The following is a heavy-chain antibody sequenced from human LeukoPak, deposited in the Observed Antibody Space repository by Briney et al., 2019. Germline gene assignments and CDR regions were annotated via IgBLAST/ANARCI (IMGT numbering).Heavy chain of an antibody. Sequence: PSETLSLTCAVYGGSFSGYYWSWIRQPPGKGLEWIGYIYYSGSTNYNPSLKSRVTISVDTSKNQFSLKLSSVTAAVTAVYYCARGFYYDFWSGYPYYYYYYYMDVWGKGTTVTVSS. CDR1: GGSFSGYY. V-gene: IGHV4-59*01. CDR2: IYYSGST. J-gene: IGHJ6*03. CDR3: ARGFYYDFWSGYPYYYYYYYMDV. D-gene: IGHD3-3*01.